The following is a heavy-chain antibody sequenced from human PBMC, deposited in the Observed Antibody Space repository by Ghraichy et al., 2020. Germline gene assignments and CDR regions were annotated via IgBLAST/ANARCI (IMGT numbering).Heavy chain of an antibody. Sequence: SETLSLTCAVYGGSFSGYYWSWIRQPPGKGLEWIGEINHSGSTNYNPSLKSRVTISVDTSKNQFSLKLSSVTAADTAVYYCARVSGSYRLHTGHYYYYYYMDVWGKGTTVTVSS. J-gene: IGHJ6*03. D-gene: IGHD1-26*01. V-gene: IGHV4-34*01. CDR2: INHSGST. CDR3: ARVSGSYRLHTGHYYYYYYMDV. CDR1: GGSFSGYY.